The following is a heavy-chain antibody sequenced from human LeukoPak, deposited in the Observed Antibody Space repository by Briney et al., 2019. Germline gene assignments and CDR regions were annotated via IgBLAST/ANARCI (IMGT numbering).Heavy chain of an antibody. J-gene: IGHJ2*01. Sequence: SETLSLTCNVSGASISDYYWSWVRQSPEKGLEWIVSPLYRGSTHYNPSLRSRVAISHDTSNNQFSLKLTSVTTTDTAVYYCARTGRRGYFDFWGRGALVTVSS. CDR1: GASISDYY. V-gene: IGHV4-59*01. D-gene: IGHD1-14*01. CDR3: ARTGRRGYFDF. CDR2: PLYRGST.